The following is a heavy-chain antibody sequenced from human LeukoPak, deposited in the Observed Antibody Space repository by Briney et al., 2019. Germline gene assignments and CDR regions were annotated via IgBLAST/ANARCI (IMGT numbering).Heavy chain of an antibody. CDR2: FDPEDGET. D-gene: IGHD3-10*01. Sequence: ASVKVSCKVSGYTLTELSMHWVRQAPGKGLEWMGGFDPEDGETIYAQKFQGRVTMTEDTSTDTAYMELSSLRSEDTAVYYCATDPTTYYYGSGSYYSWVYWGQETLVTVSS. V-gene: IGHV1-24*01. CDR1: GYTLTELS. J-gene: IGHJ4*02. CDR3: ATDPTTYYYGSGSYYSWVY.